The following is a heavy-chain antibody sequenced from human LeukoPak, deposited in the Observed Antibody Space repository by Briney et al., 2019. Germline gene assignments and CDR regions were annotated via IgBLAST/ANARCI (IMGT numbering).Heavy chain of an antibody. CDR2: IWYDGSNK. CDR3: ARDMSSYSSDWYRDFDY. D-gene: IGHD6-13*01. V-gene: IGHV3-33*01. J-gene: IGHJ4*02. CDR1: GFTFSTYG. Sequence: GRSLRLSCAASGFTFSTYGMHWVRQSPGKGLEWVALIWYDGSNKYHADSVKGRFTISRDNSKNTLYLQMNSLRAEDTAVYYCARDMSSYSSDWYRDFDYWGQGTPVTVSS.